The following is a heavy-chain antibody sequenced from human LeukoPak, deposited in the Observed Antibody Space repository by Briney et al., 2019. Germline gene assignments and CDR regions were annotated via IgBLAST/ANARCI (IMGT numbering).Heavy chain of an antibody. CDR2: IYHSGST. V-gene: IGHV4-4*02. J-gene: IGHJ6*03. Sequence: PSGTLSLTCAVSGGSISSSNWWSWVRQPPGKGLEWIGEIYHSGSTNYNPSLKSRVTISVDKSKNQFSLNLNSVTAADTAVYYCARGNWNYDYYYMDVWGKGTTVTVSS. D-gene: IGHD1-1*01. CDR3: ARGNWNYDYYYMDV. CDR1: GGSISSSNW.